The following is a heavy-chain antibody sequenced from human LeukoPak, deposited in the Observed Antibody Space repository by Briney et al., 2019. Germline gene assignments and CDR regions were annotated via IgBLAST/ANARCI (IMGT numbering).Heavy chain of an antibody. V-gene: IGHV4-31*03. D-gene: IGHD3-9*01. CDR2: IYYSGST. J-gene: IGHJ4*02. CDR1: GGSISSGGYY. Sequence: SETLSLTCTVSGGSISSGGYYWSWIRQHPGKGLEWIGYIYYSGSTYYSPSLKSRVTISVDTSKNQFSLKLSSVTAADTAVYYCARVSYDILTGYSPKAAYYFDYWGQGTLVTVSS. CDR3: ARVSYDILTGYSPKAAYYFDY.